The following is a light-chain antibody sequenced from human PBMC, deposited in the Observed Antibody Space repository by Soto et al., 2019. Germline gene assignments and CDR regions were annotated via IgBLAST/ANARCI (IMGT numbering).Light chain of an antibody. CDR2: DVS. CDR3: CSCAGSYTVL. Sequence: QSALTQPRSVSGSPGQSVTISCTGTSSDVGGYNYVSWYQQHPGKAPKLMIYDVSKRPSGVPDRFSGSKSGNTASLTISGLQAEDEADYYCCSCAGSYTVLFGGGTQLTVL. V-gene: IGLV2-11*01. CDR1: SSDVGGYNY. J-gene: IGLJ2*01.